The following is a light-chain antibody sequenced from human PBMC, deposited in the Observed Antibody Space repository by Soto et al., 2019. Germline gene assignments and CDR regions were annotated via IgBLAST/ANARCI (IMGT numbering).Light chain of an antibody. V-gene: IGKV3-20*01. CDR2: GAS. CDR3: QQSYPAT. J-gene: IGKJ1*01. Sequence: EIVLTQSPGTLSLSPGERATLSCRASQSVSSSYLAWYQQKPGQAPRLLIYGASSRATGIPDRFSGSGSGTDFTLTISRLEPEDFAVYYCQQSYPATFGQGTKVDI. CDR1: QSVSSSY.